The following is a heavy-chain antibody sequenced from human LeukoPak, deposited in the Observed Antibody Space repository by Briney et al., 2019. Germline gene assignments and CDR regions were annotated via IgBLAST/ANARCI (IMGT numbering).Heavy chain of an antibody. J-gene: IGHJ4*01. D-gene: IGHD5-24*01. CDR2: ISGGGGST. CDR3: AKGRGWLQFFDY. V-gene: IGHV3-23*01. CDR1: GFSFSTYA. Sequence: GGSLRLSCTASGFSFSTYAMNWVRQAPGKGLEWVSTISGGGGSTFYADSVKGRFTISRDNSKNTPYLQMNSLRAEDTAVYYCAKGRGWLQFFDYWGQEPWSPSPQ.